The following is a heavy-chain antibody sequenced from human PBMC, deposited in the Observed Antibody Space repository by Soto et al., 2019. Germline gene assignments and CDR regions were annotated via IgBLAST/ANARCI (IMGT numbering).Heavy chain of an antibody. CDR1: NGSISTNGHY. J-gene: IGHJ4*02. CDR2: IYYTGNS. CDR3: AREQWGFGS. V-gene: IGHV4-31*03. Sequence: QVQLQESGPELVKSSQTLSLTCTVSNGSISTNGHYWTWIRQRPVKGLEWLAYIYYTGNSYYNPYLRSRLTISIAPSKNQCSLTLRSVTAADTAVYYCAREQWGFGSWGQGTLVTVSS. D-gene: IGHD6-19*01.